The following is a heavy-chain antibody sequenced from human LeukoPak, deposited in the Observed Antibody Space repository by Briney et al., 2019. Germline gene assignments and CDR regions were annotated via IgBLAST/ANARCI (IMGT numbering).Heavy chain of an antibody. D-gene: IGHD3-9*01. CDR2: ISWNSGSI. CDR3: AKDEDYDILTGYADY. J-gene: IGHJ4*02. Sequence: GGSLRLSCAASGFTFDDYAMHWVRQAPGKGLEWVSGISWNSGSIGYADSVKGRFTISKDNAKNSLYLQMNSLRAEDTALYYCAKDEDYDILTGYADYWGLGTLVTVSS. CDR1: GFTFDDYA. V-gene: IGHV3-9*01.